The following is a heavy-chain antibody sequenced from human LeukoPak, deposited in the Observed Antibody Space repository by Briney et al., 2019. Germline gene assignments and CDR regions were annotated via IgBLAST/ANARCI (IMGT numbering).Heavy chain of an antibody. V-gene: IGHV4-39*01. Sequence: SETLSLTCTVSGGSISSNSYYWGWIRQPPGKGLEWIGSIYYSGSTYYNPSVKNRLTISVDTSKNQFSLKLSSVTAADTALYYCARTRYYYGSRSYGAPYYFDYWGQGTLVTVSS. CDR2: IYYSGST. CDR3: ARTRYYYGSRSYGAPYYFDY. CDR1: GGSISSNSYY. D-gene: IGHD3-10*01. J-gene: IGHJ4*02.